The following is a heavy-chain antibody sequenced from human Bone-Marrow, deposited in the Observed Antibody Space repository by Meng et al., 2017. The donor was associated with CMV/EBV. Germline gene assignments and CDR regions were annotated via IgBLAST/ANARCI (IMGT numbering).Heavy chain of an antibody. V-gene: IGHV4-34*01. CDR2: ITHSGST. CDR3: APGFRSWSGSYSS. J-gene: IGHJ4*02. Sequence: QVNLQRWGAGLLKPSETLSLTCGVYGAPFSGYWSWVRQPPGKGLEWIGEITHSGSTNYNVSLKSRVTISIDTSKNQFSLKLSSVTATDTAVYYCAPGFRSWSGSYSSWGQGTLVTVSS. D-gene: IGHD1-26*01. CDR1: GAPFSGY.